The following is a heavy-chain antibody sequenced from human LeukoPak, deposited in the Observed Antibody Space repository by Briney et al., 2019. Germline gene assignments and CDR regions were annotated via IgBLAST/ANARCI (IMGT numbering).Heavy chain of an antibody. V-gene: IGHV3-9*01. J-gene: IGHJ4*02. Sequence: GGSLRLSCAASGFTFDDYAMHWVRQAPGKGLEWVSGISWNSGSIGYADSVKGRFTISRDNAKNSLYLQMNSLRAGDTALYYCAKDSGSYLSIGHYFDYWGQGTLVTVSS. CDR2: ISWNSGSI. D-gene: IGHD1-26*01. CDR1: GFTFDDYA. CDR3: AKDSGSYLSIGHYFDY.